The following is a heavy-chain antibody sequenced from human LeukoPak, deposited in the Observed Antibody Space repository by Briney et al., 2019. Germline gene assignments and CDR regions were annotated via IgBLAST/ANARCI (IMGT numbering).Heavy chain of an antibody. Sequence: GASVKVSCKASGYTFTSYGISWVRQAPGQGLEWMGWISAYNGNTNYAQKLQGRVTMTTDTSTSTAYMELRSLRSDDTAVYYCARDNCSGGSCYSWEGLRDMDVWGQGTTVTVSS. CDR3: ARDNCSGGSCYSWEGLRDMDV. J-gene: IGHJ6*02. CDR2: ISAYNGNT. CDR1: GYTFTSYG. D-gene: IGHD2-15*01. V-gene: IGHV1-18*01.